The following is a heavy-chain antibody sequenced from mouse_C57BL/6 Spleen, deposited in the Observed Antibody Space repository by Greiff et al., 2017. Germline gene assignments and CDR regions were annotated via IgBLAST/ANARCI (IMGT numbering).Heavy chain of an antibody. V-gene: IGHV1-82*01. Sequence: VQLQQSGPELVKPGASVKISCKASGYAFSSSWMNWVKQRPGKGLEWIGRIYPGDGDTNYNGKFKGKATLTADKSSSTAYMQLSSLTSEDSAVYCCARSGGLDDWGQGTTLTVSS. CDR1: GYAFSSSW. CDR3: ARSGGLDD. J-gene: IGHJ2*01. D-gene: IGHD1-1*02. CDR2: IYPGDGDT.